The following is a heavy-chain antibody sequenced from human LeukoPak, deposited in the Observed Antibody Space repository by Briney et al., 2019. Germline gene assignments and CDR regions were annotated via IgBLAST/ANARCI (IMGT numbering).Heavy chain of an antibody. CDR1: GGSISSSSYY. D-gene: IGHD3-16*01. J-gene: IGHJ4*02. V-gene: IGHV4-39*07. Sequence: SETLSLTCTVSGGSISSSSYYWGWIRQPPGKGLEWIGSIYYSGSTYYNPSLKSRVTISVDTSKNQFSLKLSSVTAADTAVYYCARRPGGGPKKPRGYYFDYWGQGTLVTVSS. CDR2: IYYSGST. CDR3: ARRPGGGPKKPRGYYFDY.